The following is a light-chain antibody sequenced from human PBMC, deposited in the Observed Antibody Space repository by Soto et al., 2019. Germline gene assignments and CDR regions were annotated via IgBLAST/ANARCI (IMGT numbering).Light chain of an antibody. CDR3: LQALQTPLT. V-gene: IGKV2-28*01. J-gene: IGKJ5*01. Sequence: DIVMTQSPLSLPVTPGEPASISCRSSQSLLHSDGYNRLDWYLQKPGQSPHLLIYLAANRASGVPDSFSRSGSETDFTQEISRVDAEDVVVYYCLQALQTPLTFGQGTRRE. CDR2: LAA. CDR1: QSLLHSDGYNR.